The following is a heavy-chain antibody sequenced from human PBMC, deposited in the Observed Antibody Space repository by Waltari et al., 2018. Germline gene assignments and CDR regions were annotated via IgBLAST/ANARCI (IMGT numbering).Heavy chain of an antibody. V-gene: IGHV3-21*01. CDR3: ARDYDFWTSFDY. Sequence: EVQLVESGGGLVKPGGSLRLSCAASGFTFSSYSMNWVRQAPGKGLECVSSISSSSSYIYYADSVKGRFTISRDNAKNSLYLQMNSLRAEDTAVYYCARDYDFWTSFDYWGQGTLVTVSS. J-gene: IGHJ4*02. D-gene: IGHD3-3*01. CDR1: GFTFSSYS. CDR2: ISSSSSYI.